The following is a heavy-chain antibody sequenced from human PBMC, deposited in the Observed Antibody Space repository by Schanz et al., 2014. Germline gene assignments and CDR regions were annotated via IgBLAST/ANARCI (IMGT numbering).Heavy chain of an antibody. Sequence: QVQLQESGPGLVKPSQTLSLTCTVSGGSVSSGGDYWNWIRQSPGKGLEWIGYIYYSGNTYYNPSLKSRVTISVDTSKNQFSLNLSSATAADTAVYYCARDGDRFYHNYYMDVWGKGTTVTVSS. V-gene: IGHV4-31*03. J-gene: IGHJ6*03. D-gene: IGHD4-17*01. CDR3: ARDGDRFYHNYYMDV. CDR2: IYYSGNT. CDR1: GGSVSSGGDY.